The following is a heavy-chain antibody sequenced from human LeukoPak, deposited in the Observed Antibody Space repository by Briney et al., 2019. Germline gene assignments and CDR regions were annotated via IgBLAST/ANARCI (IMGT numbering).Heavy chain of an antibody. V-gene: IGHV3-9*01. J-gene: IGHJ4*02. CDR2: INWNSDSI. CDR3: ARADYDYVWGSYRQYYFDY. D-gene: IGHD3-16*02. CDR1: GFTFDDYA. Sequence: GGSLRLSCAVSGFTFDDYAMHWVRQVPGKGLEWVSGINWNSDSIGYADSVKGRFTTSRDNAKNSLYLQMNSLRAEDTAVYYCARADYDYVWGSYRQYYFDYWGQGTLVTVSS.